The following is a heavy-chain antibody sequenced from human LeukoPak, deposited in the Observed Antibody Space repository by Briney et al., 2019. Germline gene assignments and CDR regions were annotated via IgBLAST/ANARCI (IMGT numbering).Heavy chain of an antibody. CDR1: VFTFYDYA. CDR3: AKDIYRGLDMATRPDY. CDR2: ICGDAGST. Sequence: PGGSLRLSCAASVFTFYDYAIHWVPEAPERGRGWVSLICGDAGSTYYADSVKGRFTISRDDSKNSLYLQMISLRTEDTAFYYCAKDIYRGLDMATRPDYWGQGTLVTVSS. J-gene: IGHJ4*02. D-gene: IGHD5-24*01. V-gene: IGHV3-43*02.